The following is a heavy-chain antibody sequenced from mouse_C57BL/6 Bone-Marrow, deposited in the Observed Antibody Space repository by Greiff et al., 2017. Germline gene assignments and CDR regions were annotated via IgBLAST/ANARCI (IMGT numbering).Heavy chain of an antibody. CDR3: TTRLQAWCAY. Sequence: EVMLVESGAELVRPGASVKLSCTASGFNIKDYYMHWVKPRPEQGLEWIGRIDPGDGDTEYAPKLQSKATMHADTSSNTAYLQLSCLTSEDTAVYYCTTRLQAWCAYGGQGTLVTVSA. CDR1: GFNIKDYY. D-gene: IGHD2-2*01. V-gene: IGHV14-1*01. CDR2: IDPGDGDT. J-gene: IGHJ3*01.